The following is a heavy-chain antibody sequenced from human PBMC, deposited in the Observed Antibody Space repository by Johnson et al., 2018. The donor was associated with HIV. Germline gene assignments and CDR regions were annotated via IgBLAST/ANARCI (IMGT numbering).Heavy chain of an antibody. CDR2: IAYDGSNK. CDR3: ARERLGGMVTHFDI. V-gene: IGHV3-30*14. D-gene: IGHD5-18*01. J-gene: IGHJ3*02. CDR1: GFTFSMSS. Sequence: QVQLVESGGGVVQPGRSLRLSCAASGFTFSMSSMHWVRQAPGKGLEWVAIIAYDGSNKYYADSVKGRFTISRDNSKNPLYLQMNTLRAEDTAVYYCARERLGGMVTHFDIWGQGTMVTVSS.